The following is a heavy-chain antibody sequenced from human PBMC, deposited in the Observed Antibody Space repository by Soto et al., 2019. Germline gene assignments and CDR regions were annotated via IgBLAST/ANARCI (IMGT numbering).Heavy chain of an antibody. V-gene: IGHV1-24*01. D-gene: IGHD6-13*01. Sequence: GASVKVSCKVSGYTLTELSMHWVRQAPGKGLEWMGGFDPEDGETIYAQKFQGRVTMTEDTSTDTAYMELSSLRSEDTAVYYCATVNRDSSSWYGTHNWFDPWGQGTLVTVSS. CDR3: ATVNRDSSSWYGTHNWFDP. CDR2: FDPEDGET. J-gene: IGHJ5*02. CDR1: GYTLTELS.